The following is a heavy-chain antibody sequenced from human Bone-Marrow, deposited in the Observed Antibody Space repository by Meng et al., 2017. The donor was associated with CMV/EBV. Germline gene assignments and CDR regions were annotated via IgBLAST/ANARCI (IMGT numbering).Heavy chain of an antibody. CDR3: ARSYNWNYDFDD. V-gene: IGHV1-8*03. Sequence: ASVKVSCKASGYTFTSYDINWVRQATGQGLEWMGWMNPNSGNTGYAQKFQGRVTITRNTSINTAYMELSSLRSEDTAVYYCARSYNWNYDFDDWGPGNLVNVSS. CDR2: MNPNSGNT. D-gene: IGHD1-7*01. CDR1: GYTFTSYD. J-gene: IGHJ4*02.